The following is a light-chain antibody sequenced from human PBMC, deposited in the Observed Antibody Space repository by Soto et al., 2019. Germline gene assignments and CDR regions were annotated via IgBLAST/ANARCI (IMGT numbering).Light chain of an antibody. CDR1: TNDIGVYDF. J-gene: IGLJ1*01. V-gene: IGLV2-8*01. CDR2: EVV. CDR3: KSYAGSNTYV. Sequence: QSALTQPPSASGSPGHSVTISCTGTTNDIGVYDFVSWYQHHPGKAPRLIIYEVVPRPSGVPDRVSGSKSGNTASLTVSGLKAADEADYYCKSYAGSNTYVFGSGTKVTVL.